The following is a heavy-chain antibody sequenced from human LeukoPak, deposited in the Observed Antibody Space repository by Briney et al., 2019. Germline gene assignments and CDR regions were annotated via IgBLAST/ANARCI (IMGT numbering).Heavy chain of an antibody. CDR1: GGSISSYY. V-gene: IGHV4-4*07. Sequence: SETLSLTCTVSGGSISSYYWSWIRQPAGKGLEWIGRIYTSGSTNYNPSLKSRVTMSVDTSKNQFSLKLSSVTAADTAVSYCARDGTYSSSWSYRPLANNWFDPWGQGTLVTVSS. CDR3: ARDGTYSSSWSYRPLANNWFDP. CDR2: IYTSGST. D-gene: IGHD6-13*01. J-gene: IGHJ5*02.